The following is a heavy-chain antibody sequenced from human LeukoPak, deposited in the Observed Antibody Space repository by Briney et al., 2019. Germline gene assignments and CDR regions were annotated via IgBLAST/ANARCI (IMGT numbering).Heavy chain of an antibody. CDR2: ITWNSGDI. D-gene: IGHD2-2*01. V-gene: IGHV3-9*01. J-gene: IGHJ4*02. CDR3: AKDTCSSTSCSNDY. CDR1: GFTFDGYA. Sequence: GGSLRLSCAASGFTFDGYAMHWVRQAPGKGLEWVSGITWNSGDIGYADSVKGRFTISRDNAKNSLYLQMNSLRAEDTALYYCAKDTCSSTSCSNDYWGQGTLVTVS.